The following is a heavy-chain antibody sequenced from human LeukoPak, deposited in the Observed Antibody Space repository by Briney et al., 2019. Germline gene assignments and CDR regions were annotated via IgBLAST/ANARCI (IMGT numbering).Heavy chain of an antibody. V-gene: IGHV1-18*01. CDR2: ISVYNGNT. J-gene: IGHJ4*02. CDR1: GYTFSNYG. Sequence: ASVNVSCKTSGYTFSNYGVSWVRQAPGQGLEWVGWISVYNGNTNYAQKLQGRVSMTTDTSTSTAYMELRSLRSDDTATYYCARDLVTFGGVLVGGFWGQGSLVTVS. CDR3: ARDLVTFGGVLVGGF. D-gene: IGHD3-16*02.